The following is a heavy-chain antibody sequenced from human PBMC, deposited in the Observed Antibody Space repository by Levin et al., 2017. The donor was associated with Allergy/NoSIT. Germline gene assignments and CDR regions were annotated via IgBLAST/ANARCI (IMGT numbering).Heavy chain of an antibody. V-gene: IGHV3-48*03. CDR1: GFPFSSYE. CDR3: ATSPCSGGSCYELHDAFDI. D-gene: IGHD2-15*01. Sequence: LSLTCAASGFPFSSYEMNWVRQAPGKGLEWVSYISSSGSTIYYADSVKGRFTISRDNAKNSLYLQMNSLRAEDTAVYYCATSPCSGGSCYELHDAFDIWGQGTMVTVSS. CDR2: ISSSGSTI. J-gene: IGHJ3*02.